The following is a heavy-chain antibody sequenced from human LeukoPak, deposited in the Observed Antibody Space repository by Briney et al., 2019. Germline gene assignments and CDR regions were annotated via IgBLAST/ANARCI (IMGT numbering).Heavy chain of an antibody. CDR2: IWYDGSDK. CDR3: ARASSSSWYYVGAFDI. Sequence: GGSLRLSCAASGVTFSNYGMHWVRQAPGKGLEGVAVIWYDGSDKYYADSAKGRFTISRDNSKNTLYLQMNSLRAEDTAVYYCARASSSSWYYVGAFDIWGQGTMVTVSS. D-gene: IGHD6-13*01. CDR1: GVTFSNYG. V-gene: IGHV3-33*01. J-gene: IGHJ3*02.